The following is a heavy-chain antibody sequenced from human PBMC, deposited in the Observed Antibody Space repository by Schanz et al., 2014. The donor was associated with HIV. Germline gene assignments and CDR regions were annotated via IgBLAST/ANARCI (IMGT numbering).Heavy chain of an antibody. V-gene: IGHV3-9*01. CDR3: LKSGDF. CDR1: GFTFHDYA. J-gene: IGHJ4*02. CDR2: ITWTGKNV. Sequence: QLVESGGDVVQPGRSLRLSCTATGFTFHDYAMHWVRQAPGKGLEWVSGITWTGKNVYYADSVKGRFTISRDNAKNSLHLQMNSLRGDDTALYYCLKSGDFWGQGTLVTVSS. D-gene: IGHD5-12*01.